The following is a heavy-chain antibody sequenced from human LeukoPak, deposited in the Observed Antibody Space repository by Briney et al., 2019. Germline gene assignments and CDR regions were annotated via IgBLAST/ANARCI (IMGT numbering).Heavy chain of an antibody. CDR1: GFTFSSYS. CDR2: ISSSSSTI. Sequence: GGSLRLSCEASGFTFSSYSMNWVRQAPGKGLEWVSDISSSSSTIYYADSVKGRFTISRDNAKNSLYLQMNSLRAEDTAVYYCARDLGVRDYVWGSYRYTPFDYWGQGTLVTVSS. D-gene: IGHD3-16*02. J-gene: IGHJ4*02. V-gene: IGHV3-48*01. CDR3: ARDLGVRDYVWGSYRYTPFDY.